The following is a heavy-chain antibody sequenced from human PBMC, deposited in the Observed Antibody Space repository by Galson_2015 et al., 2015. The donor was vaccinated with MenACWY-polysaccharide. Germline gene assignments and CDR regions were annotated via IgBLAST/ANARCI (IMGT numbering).Heavy chain of an antibody. CDR1: GFPFTKYW. J-gene: IGHJ3*02. Sequence: LRLSCAASGFPFTKYWMCWVRQAPGKGLEWVANMKQDGSEKYYVDSVKGRFTISRDNAKNSVYLQMSSLRVEDTAVYYCARVNSGRYLGDAFDIWGQGTMVTVSS. CDR3: ARVNSGRYLGDAFDI. D-gene: IGHD1-26*01. CDR2: MKQDGSEK. V-gene: IGHV3-7*01.